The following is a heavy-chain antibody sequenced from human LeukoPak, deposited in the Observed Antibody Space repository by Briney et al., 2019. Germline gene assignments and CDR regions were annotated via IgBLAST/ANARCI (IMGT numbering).Heavy chain of an antibody. CDR1: GFSLSTSGVG. V-gene: IGHV2-5*02. CDR3: AHRGRYGSGLGNYLDY. D-gene: IGHD3-10*01. CDR2: IYWDDDK. J-gene: IGHJ4*02. Sequence: SGPTLVNPTQTLTLTCTFSGFSLSTSGVGVGWIRQPPGKALEWLALIYWDDDKRYSPSLKSRLTITKDTSKNQVVLAMTNMDPVDTATYYCAHRGRYGSGLGNYLDYWGQGTLVTVSS.